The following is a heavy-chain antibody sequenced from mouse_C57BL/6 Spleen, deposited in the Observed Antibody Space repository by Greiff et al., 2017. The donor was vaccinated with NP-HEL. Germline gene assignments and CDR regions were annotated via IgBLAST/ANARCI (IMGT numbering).Heavy chain of an antibody. CDR1: GYTFTSYG. V-gene: IGHV1-81*01. D-gene: IGHD2-1*01. Sequence: QVHVKQSGAELARPGASVKLSCKASGYTFTSYGISWVKQRTGQGLEWIGEIYPRSGNTYYNEKFKGKATLTADKSSSTAYMELRSLTSEDSAVYFCARRGNLYWYFDVWGTGTTVTVSS. CDR3: ARRGNLYWYFDV. CDR2: IYPRSGNT. J-gene: IGHJ1*03.